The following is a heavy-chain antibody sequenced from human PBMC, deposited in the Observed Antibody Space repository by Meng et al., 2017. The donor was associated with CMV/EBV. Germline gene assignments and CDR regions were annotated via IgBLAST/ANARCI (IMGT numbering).Heavy chain of an antibody. CDR3: ARLGSTDDY. CDR1: GYTFTGNE. CDR2: SNPNSGGT. D-gene: IGHD2-15*01. J-gene: IGHJ4*02. V-gene: IGHV1-2*02. Sequence: VGLVQSGAVVKKPGASVKVSCKASGYTFTGNEMQGVRQAPGRGLEWMGWSNPNSGGTNDGQKVEGGVTMIRGSFISTGNMEVGRLRSYDTVVYYYARLGSTDDYWGQGTLVTVSS.